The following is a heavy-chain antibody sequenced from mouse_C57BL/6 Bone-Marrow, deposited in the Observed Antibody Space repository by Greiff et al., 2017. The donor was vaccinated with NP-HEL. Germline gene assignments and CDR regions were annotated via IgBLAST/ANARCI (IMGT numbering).Heavy chain of an antibody. V-gene: IGHV1-64*01. Sequence: QVQLQQPGAELVKPGASVKLSCKASGYTFTSYWMHWVKQRPGQGLEWIGMIHPNSGSTNYNEKFKSKATLTVDKSSSTAYMQLSSLTSEDSAVYYCARKNFPTVGYYYAMDYWGQGTSVTVSS. J-gene: IGHJ4*01. CDR3: ARKNFPTVGYYYAMDY. CDR1: GYTFTSYW. D-gene: IGHD1-1*01. CDR2: IHPNSGST.